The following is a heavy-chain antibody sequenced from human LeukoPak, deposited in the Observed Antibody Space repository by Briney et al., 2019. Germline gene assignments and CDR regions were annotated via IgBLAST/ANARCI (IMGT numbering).Heavy chain of an antibody. Sequence: GGSLRLSCAASGFTFSSYWMSWVRQAPGKGLEWVANIKQDGSEKYYVDSVKGRFTISRDNAKNSLYLQMNSLRAEDTALYYCAKYQNPSSAERDSYAFDIWGQGTMVTVSS. J-gene: IGHJ3*02. CDR2: IKQDGSEK. CDR1: GFTFSSYW. V-gene: IGHV3-7*03. D-gene: IGHD3-22*01. CDR3: AKYQNPSSAERDSYAFDI.